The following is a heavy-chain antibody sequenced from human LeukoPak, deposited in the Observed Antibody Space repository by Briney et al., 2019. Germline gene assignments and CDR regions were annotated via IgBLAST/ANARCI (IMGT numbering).Heavy chain of an antibody. CDR3: ARGNTAVAGTP. CDR2: INPNSGGT. D-gene: IGHD6-19*01. V-gene: IGHV1-2*02. CDR1: GYTFTGYY. J-gene: IGHJ5*02. Sequence: GASVKVSCKASGYTFTGYYMHWVRQSPGQGLEWMGWINPNSGGTNYAQKFQGRVSMTRDTSISTANMELSRLRSDDTAVYYCARGNTAVAGTPWGQGTLVTVSS.